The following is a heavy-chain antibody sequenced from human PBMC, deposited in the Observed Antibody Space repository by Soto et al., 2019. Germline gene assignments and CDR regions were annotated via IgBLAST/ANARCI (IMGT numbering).Heavy chain of an antibody. V-gene: IGHV1-69*01. D-gene: IGHD2-2*01. CDR2: IIPVFGTT. Sequence: QVQLVQSGAEVKKPGSSVKVFCKASGGTFSNYTISWVRQAPGQGLEWMGGIIPVFGTTDYEQKFQGRVTITADGSTITAYMKLSSLRSADTAVYYCARSSPYIVVRKPTGNQDYYGMEVWGQGTTVTVSS. J-gene: IGHJ6*02. CDR3: ARSSPYIVVRKPTGNQDYYGMEV. CDR1: GGTFSNYT.